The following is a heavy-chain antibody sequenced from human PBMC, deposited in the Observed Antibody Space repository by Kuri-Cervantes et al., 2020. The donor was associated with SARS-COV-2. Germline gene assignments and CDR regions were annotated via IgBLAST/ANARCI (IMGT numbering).Heavy chain of an antibody. J-gene: IGHJ4*02. Sequence: ASVKVSCKASGYTFTSYYMHWVRQAPGQGLEWMGIINPSGGSTSYAQKFQGRVTMTRDTSTSTVYMELSSLRAEDTAVYYCARDSFGLRYFDWLSYFDYWGQGTLVTFSS. CDR1: GYTFTSYY. V-gene: IGHV1-46*01. D-gene: IGHD3-9*01. CDR2: INPSGGST. CDR3: ARDSFGLRYFDWLSYFDY.